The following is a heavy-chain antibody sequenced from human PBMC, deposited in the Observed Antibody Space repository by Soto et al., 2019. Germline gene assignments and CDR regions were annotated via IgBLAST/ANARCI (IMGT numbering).Heavy chain of an antibody. D-gene: IGHD1-26*01. V-gene: IGHV3-33*01. J-gene: IGHJ4*02. CDR2: VRYGGSNI. Sequence: PGGSLRLSCVASGISFSMVGMHWVGQAPGRGLEWVAVVRYGGSNIYYAYSVKGRLTISRDNSKNTVYLQMNSLRAGGTALYFCVRDGVGGTAFYGYYDYWGQGTPVTVAS. CDR1: GISFSMVG. CDR3: VRDGVGGTAFYGYYDY.